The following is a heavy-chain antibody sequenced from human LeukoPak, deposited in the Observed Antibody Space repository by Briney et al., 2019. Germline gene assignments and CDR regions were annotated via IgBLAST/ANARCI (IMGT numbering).Heavy chain of an antibody. Sequence: GGSLRLSCAASGFTFSSHAMHWVRQAPGKGLEWAAVISYDGSNKYYADSVKGRFTISRDNSKNTLYLQMNSLRPEDTAVHYCARGMVPLGELLSRSPYGMDVWGQGTTVTVSS. J-gene: IGHJ6*02. CDR2: ISYDGSNK. CDR3: ARGMVPLGELLSRSPYGMDV. D-gene: IGHD3-10*01. V-gene: IGHV3-30-3*01. CDR1: GFTFSSHA.